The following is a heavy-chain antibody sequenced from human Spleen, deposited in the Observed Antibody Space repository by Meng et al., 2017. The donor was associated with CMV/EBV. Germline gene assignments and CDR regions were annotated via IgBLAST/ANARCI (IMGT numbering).Heavy chain of an antibody. CDR2: INPNNGGT. J-gene: IGHJ4*02. V-gene: IGHV1-2*02. Sequence: GYSLNANYLRWVRQAAVQGLEWLGWINPNNGGTKYAQKFQGRVTMTRHKSVTTAFMELSSLSSDDTALYYCARVLGSCTGGSCWYDFWGQGTLVTVSS. CDR3: ARVLGSCTGGSCWYDF. D-gene: IGHD2-15*01. CDR1: GYSLNANY.